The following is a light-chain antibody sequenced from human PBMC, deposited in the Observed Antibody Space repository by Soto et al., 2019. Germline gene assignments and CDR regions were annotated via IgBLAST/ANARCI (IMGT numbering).Light chain of an antibody. CDR3: GSITRSSTSV. CDR1: SSDVGGFEY. J-gene: IGLJ1*01. CDR2: DVT. V-gene: IGLV2-14*01. Sequence: SALSQPASVSGSPGQSITISCTGTSSDVGGFEYVSWYQHQPGKAPKLMIYDVTKRPSGVSNRFSGSKSGNTASLTISGIQAEDEGDYYCGSITRSSTSVFGTGTKVTVL.